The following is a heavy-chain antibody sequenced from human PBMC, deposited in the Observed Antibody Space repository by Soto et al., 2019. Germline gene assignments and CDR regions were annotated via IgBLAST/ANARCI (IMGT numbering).Heavy chain of an antibody. D-gene: IGHD5-12*01. Sequence: QVQLQESGPGLVKPSETLSLTCTVSGGSISSSSYYWGWIRQPPGKGLEWIGSIYYSGSTYYNPSSKSRVTISVDTSKNQFSLKLSSVTAADTAVYYCARRGGYSGYDVQLGFDYWGQGTLVTVSS. CDR1: GGSISSSSYY. CDR2: IYYSGST. J-gene: IGHJ4*02. V-gene: IGHV4-39*01. CDR3: ARRGGYSGYDVQLGFDY.